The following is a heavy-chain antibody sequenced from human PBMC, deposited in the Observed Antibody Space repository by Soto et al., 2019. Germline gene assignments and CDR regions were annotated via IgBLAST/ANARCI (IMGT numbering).Heavy chain of an antibody. CDR3: ARTGTTSLKLDY. D-gene: IGHD1-1*01. V-gene: IGHV4-59*01. CDR1: GGSISSYY. Sequence: PSETLSLTCTVSGGSISSYYWSWIRQPPGKGLEWIGYIYYSGSTNYNPSLKSRVTISVDTSKNQFSLKLSSVTAADTAVYYCARTGTTSLKLDYWGQGTLVTVSS. J-gene: IGHJ4*02. CDR2: IYYSGST.